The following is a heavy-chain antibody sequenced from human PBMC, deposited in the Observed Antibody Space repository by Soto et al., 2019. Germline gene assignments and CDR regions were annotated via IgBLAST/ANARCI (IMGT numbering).Heavy chain of an antibody. J-gene: IGHJ4*02. V-gene: IGHV3-21*04. CDR1: AFTFTMHS. D-gene: IGHD3-16*01. CDR2: ISSTTNYI. CDR3: ARDKIKYDNDSPDY. Sequence: PGGSLILSCSASAFTFTMHSMNWVRQAPGKGLEWVSSISSTTNYIYYGDSMKGRFTISRDNAKNSLYLQLNSLRAEDTAFYYCARDKIKYDNDSPDYLGQGTLVTVSS.